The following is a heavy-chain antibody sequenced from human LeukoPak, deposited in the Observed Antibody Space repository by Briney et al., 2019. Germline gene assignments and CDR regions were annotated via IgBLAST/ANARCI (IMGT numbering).Heavy chain of an antibody. CDR2: IIPIFGTA. Sequence: SVKVSCKASGGTFSSYAISWVRQAPGLGLEWMGGIIPIFGTANYAQKFQGRVTITADESTSTAYMELSSLRSEDTAVYYCASGRPYDFWSGSPFDPWGQGTLVTVSS. J-gene: IGHJ5*02. CDR1: GGTFSSYA. CDR3: ASGRPYDFWSGSPFDP. V-gene: IGHV1-69*13. D-gene: IGHD3-3*01.